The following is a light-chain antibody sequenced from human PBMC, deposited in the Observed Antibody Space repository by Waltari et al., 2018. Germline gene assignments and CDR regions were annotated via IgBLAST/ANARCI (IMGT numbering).Light chain of an antibody. J-gene: IGLJ3*02. CDR3: QTGGHGTWV. CDR1: SGHSSNV. V-gene: IGLV4-69*01. CDR2: VISDGTH. Sequence: QLVLTQSPSASASLGASVNLTCPLSSGHSSNVIALLQQQPEKGPRFLMKVISDGTHSKGDEIPDRFSGSSSGAERYLTISSLQSEDEADYSCQTGGHGTWVFGGGTKLTVL.